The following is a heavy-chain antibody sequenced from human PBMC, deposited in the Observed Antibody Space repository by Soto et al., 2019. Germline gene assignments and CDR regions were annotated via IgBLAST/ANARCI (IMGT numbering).Heavy chain of an antibody. D-gene: IGHD5-12*01. Sequence: GGSLRLSCAASGFSVTGNHTTWVRQAPGKGLEWVSSLYTGGTTYYADSVQGRFTISRDSSKNTLFLQMDRLRVEDSAVYYCARDLATVGKGFDSWGPGTLVTVSS. CDR1: GFSVTGNH. CDR3: ARDLATVGKGFDS. V-gene: IGHV3-53*01. J-gene: IGHJ4*02. CDR2: LYTGGTT.